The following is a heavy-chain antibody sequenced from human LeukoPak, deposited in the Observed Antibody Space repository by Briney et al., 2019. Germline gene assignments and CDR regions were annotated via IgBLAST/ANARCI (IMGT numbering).Heavy chain of an antibody. Sequence: PGGSLRLSCAASGFTFSSYWMSWVRQAPGKGLEWVANIKQDGSEKYYVDSVKGRFTISRDNAKNSLYLQMSSLRAEDTAVYYCAREYYDFWSGYSPYFDYWGQGTLVTVSS. V-gene: IGHV3-7*01. CDR2: IKQDGSEK. CDR3: AREYYDFWSGYSPYFDY. J-gene: IGHJ4*02. CDR1: GFTFSSYW. D-gene: IGHD3-3*01.